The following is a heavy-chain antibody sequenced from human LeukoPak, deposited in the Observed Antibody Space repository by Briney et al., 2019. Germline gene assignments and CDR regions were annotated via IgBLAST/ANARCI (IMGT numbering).Heavy chain of an antibody. D-gene: IGHD5-18*01. V-gene: IGHV3-23*01. Sequence: GGSLRLSCAASGFTFSSYAMSWVRQAPGKGLEWVSGISGSGDSDSTYYADSVKGRFTISRDNANNSLYLQMNSLRAEDTAVYYCARTLKYSYGLDFDCWGQGTLVTVSS. J-gene: IGHJ4*02. CDR2: ISGSGDSDST. CDR3: ARTLKYSYGLDFDC. CDR1: GFTFSSYA.